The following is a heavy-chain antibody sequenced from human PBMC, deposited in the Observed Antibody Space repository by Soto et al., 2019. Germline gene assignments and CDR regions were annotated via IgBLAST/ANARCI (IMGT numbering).Heavy chain of an antibody. Sequence: QVQLQESGPGLVKPSETLSLTCTVSGGSVSSGSYYWSWIRQPPGKGLEWIGYIYYSGSTNYNPSLKSRVTISVDTSKNQFSLKLSSATAADTAVYYCARDRLRFLEWSAAYYYYGMDVWGQGTTVTVSS. CDR3: ARDRLRFLEWSAAYYYYGMDV. J-gene: IGHJ6*02. D-gene: IGHD3-3*01. CDR2: IYYSGST. CDR1: GGSVSSGSYY. V-gene: IGHV4-61*01.